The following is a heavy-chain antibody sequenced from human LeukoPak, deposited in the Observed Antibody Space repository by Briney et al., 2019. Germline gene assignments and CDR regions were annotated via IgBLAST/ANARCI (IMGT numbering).Heavy chain of an antibody. J-gene: IGHJ3*02. D-gene: IGHD4-17*01. CDR2: IYPGDSDT. CDR1: GDSFTSYW. Sequence: PGESLKISCKGSGDSFTSYWIGWVRQMPGKGLEWMGIIYPGDSDTRYSPSFQGQVTISADKSISTAYLQWSSLKASDTAMYYCARRRKATVTTYDAFDIWGQGTMVTVSS. V-gene: IGHV5-51*01. CDR3: ARRRKATVTTYDAFDI.